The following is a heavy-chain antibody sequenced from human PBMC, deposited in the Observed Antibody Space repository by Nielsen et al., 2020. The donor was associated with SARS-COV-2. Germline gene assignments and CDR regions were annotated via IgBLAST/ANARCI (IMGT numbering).Heavy chain of an antibody. J-gene: IGHJ4*02. V-gene: IGHV3-48*04. Sequence: GGSLRLSCAASGFTFSSYSMNWVRQAPGKGPEWVSYISSSGSTIYYADSVKGRFTISRDNAKNSLYLQMNSLRAEDTAVYYCARQLTAMVTWGCDYWGQGTLVTVSS. CDR1: GFTFSSYS. D-gene: IGHD5-18*01. CDR2: ISSSGSTI. CDR3: ARQLTAMVTWGCDY.